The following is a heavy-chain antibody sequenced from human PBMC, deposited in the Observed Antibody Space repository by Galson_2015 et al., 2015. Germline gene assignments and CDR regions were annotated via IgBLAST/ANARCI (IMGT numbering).Heavy chain of an antibody. Sequence: SLRLSCAASGFTFSSYSMNWVRQAPGKGLEWVSSISSSSSYIYYADSVKGRFTISRDNAKNSLYLQMNSLRAEDTAVYYCAREGSSWQDGAFDIWGQGTMVTVSS. CDR2: ISSSSSYI. CDR1: GFTFSSYS. D-gene: IGHD6-13*01. J-gene: IGHJ3*02. CDR3: AREGSSWQDGAFDI. V-gene: IGHV3-21*01.